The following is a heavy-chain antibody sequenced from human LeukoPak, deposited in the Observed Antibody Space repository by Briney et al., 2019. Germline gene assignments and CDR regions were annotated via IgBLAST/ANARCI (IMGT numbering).Heavy chain of an antibody. CDR1: GVSIGSSSYY. CDR2: INHSGST. CDR3: ARHRGGFDL. Sequence: PSETLSLTCTVSGVSIGSSSYYWGWLRQPPGQGLEWIGEINHSGSTNYNPSLKSRVTISVDTSKNQFSLELSSVTAADTAAYYCARHRGGFDLWGQGTMVTVSS. D-gene: IGHD2-15*01. V-gene: IGHV4-39*07. J-gene: IGHJ3*01.